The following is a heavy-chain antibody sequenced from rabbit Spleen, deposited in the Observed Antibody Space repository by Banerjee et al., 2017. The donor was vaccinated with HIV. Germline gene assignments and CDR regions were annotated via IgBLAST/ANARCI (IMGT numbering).Heavy chain of an antibody. CDR1: GIDFSNYG. Sequence: QEQLTETGGGLVQPGGSLTLSCKASGIDFSNYGVTWVRQAPGKGLEWIGYIEPIFGNTYYANWVNGRFTISSHNAQNTLYLQLNSLTAADTATYFCARDLTDVIGWNFGWWGPGTLSPS. J-gene: IGHJ6*01. CDR3: ARDLTDVIGWNFGW. D-gene: IGHD4-1*01. CDR2: IEPIFGNT. V-gene: IGHV1S47*01.